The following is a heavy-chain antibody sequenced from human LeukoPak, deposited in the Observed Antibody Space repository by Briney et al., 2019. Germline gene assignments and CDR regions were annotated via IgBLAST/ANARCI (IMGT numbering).Heavy chain of an antibody. CDR1: GGSFSGYY. Sequence: SDTLSLTCAVYGGSFSGYYWSWIRQPPGKGLEWIGEINHSGSTNYNPSLKSRVTISVDTSKNQFSLKLSSVTAADTAVYYCARVNYEEGLPFDYRGQGTLVTVSS. CDR2: INHSGST. V-gene: IGHV4-34*01. CDR3: ARVNYEEGLPFDY. D-gene: IGHD1-7*01. J-gene: IGHJ4*02.